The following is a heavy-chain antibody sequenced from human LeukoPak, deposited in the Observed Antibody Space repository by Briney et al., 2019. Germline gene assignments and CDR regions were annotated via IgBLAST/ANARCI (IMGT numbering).Heavy chain of an antibody. Sequence: SETLSLTCTVSGYSISSGYYWGWIRQPPGKGLEWIGSIYHSRSTYYNPSLKSRVTLSVDTSKNQFSLKLSSVTAADTAVYYCASGATTKTSSFDYWGQGTLVTVSS. D-gene: IGHD5-12*01. CDR2: IYHSRST. J-gene: IGHJ4*02. V-gene: IGHV4-38-2*02. CDR3: ASGATTKTSSFDY. CDR1: GYSISSGYY.